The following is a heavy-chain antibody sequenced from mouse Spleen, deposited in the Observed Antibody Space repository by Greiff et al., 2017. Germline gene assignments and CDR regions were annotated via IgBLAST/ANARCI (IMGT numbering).Heavy chain of an antibody. J-gene: IGHJ3*01. CDR1: GFNITDYY. D-gene: IGHD2-3*01. CDR2: IDPEDGET. Sequence: EVHLVESGAELVKPGASVKLSCTASGFNITDYYMHWVKQRTEQGLEWIGRIDPEDGETKYAPKFQGKATITADTSSNTAYLQLSSLTSEDTAVYYCARGGYYREFAYWGQGTLVTVSA. V-gene: IGHV14-2*01. CDR3: ARGGYYREFAY.